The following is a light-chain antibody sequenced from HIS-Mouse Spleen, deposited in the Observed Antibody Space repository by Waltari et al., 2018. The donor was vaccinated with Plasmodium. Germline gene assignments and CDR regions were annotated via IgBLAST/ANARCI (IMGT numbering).Light chain of an antibody. J-gene: IGLJ3*02. V-gene: IGLV5-37*01. CDR3: MIWPSNASGV. CDR2: YYSDSDK. Sequence: QPVLTQPPSSSASPGESARLTCTLPSELNVGSSNTYWYQQKPGSPPRYLLYYYSDSDKGQGSGVPSRFSGSKDASANTGILLISGLQSEDEADYYCMIWPSNASGVFGGGTKLTVL. CDR1: SELNVGSSN.